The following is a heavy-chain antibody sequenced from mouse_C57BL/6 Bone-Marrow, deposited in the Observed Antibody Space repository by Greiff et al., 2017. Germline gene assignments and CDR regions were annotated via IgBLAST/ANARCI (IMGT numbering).Heavy chain of an antibody. CDR1: GFNIKDDY. CDR3: THSIGGFDY. D-gene: IGHD2-10*02. CDR2: IAPEYGDT. V-gene: IGHV14-4*01. J-gene: IGHJ2*01. Sequence: EVQLQESGAELVRPGASVKLSCTASGFNIKDDYMHWVKQRPEQGLEWIGWIAPEYGDTDYASKFQGTAPLTADTSSHTAYLQLSSLTSEDTAVYYCTHSIGGFDYWGQGTTLTVSS.